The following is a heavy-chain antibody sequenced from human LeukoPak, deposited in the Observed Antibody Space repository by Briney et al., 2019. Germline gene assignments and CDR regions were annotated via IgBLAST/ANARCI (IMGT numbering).Heavy chain of an antibody. CDR1: GFTFSSYG. Sequence: SGGSLRLSCAASGFTFSSYGMHWVRQAPGKGLEWVAVIWYGGSNKYYVDSVKGRFTISRDNSKNTLYLQMNSLRAEDTAVYYCAKDPSTYDFWSGYYGGPFDYWGQGTLVTVSS. D-gene: IGHD3-3*01. CDR2: IWYGGSNK. CDR3: AKDPSTYDFWSGYYGGPFDY. V-gene: IGHV3-33*06. J-gene: IGHJ4*02.